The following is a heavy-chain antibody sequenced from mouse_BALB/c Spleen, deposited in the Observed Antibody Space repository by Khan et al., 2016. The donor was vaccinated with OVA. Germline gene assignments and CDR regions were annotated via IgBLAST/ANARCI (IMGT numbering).Heavy chain of an antibody. CDR3: ARGNYYGSSSWFDY. J-gene: IGHJ3*01. CDR2: ILPGSGRN. D-gene: IGHD1-1*01. V-gene: IGHV1-9*01. Sequence: VQLQQSGAELMKPGASVKISCKATGYTFSSYWIEWVKQRPGHGLEWIGEILPGSGRNNYNEKFKGKATFTADTSSNTAYMQLSNLTSDDSAVYYCARGNYYGSSSWFDYWGQGTLVTVSA. CDR1: GYTFSSYW.